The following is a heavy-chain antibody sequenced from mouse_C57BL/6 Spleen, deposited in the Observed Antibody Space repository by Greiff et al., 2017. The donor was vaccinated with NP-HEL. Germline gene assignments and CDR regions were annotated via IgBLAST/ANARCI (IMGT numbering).Heavy chain of an antibody. Sequence: EVHLVESGGDLVKPGGSLKLSCAASGFTFSSYGMSWVRQTPDKRLEWVATISSGGSYTYYPDSVKGRFTISRDNAKNTLYLQMSSLKSEDTAMYYCARRGYSNNAMDYWGQGTSVTVSS. CDR1: GFTFSSYG. CDR3: ARRGYSNNAMDY. V-gene: IGHV5-6*01. D-gene: IGHD2-5*01. CDR2: ISSGGSYT. J-gene: IGHJ4*01.